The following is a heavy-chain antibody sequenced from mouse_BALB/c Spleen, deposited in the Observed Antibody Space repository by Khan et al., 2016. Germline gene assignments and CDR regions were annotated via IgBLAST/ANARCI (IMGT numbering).Heavy chain of an antibody. V-gene: IGHV14-3*02. Sequence: VQLQQSGAELVKPGASVKLSCTASAFNIKDTYMHWVKQRPEQGLEWIGRIDPANGNTKYDPKFQGKATITADTSSNIAYLQLSSLTSEDTAVYYCARSTMIRDYWGRGTTVTVSS. D-gene: IGHD2-4*01. CDR1: AFNIKDTY. CDR3: ARSTMIRDY. CDR2: IDPANGNT. J-gene: IGHJ4*01.